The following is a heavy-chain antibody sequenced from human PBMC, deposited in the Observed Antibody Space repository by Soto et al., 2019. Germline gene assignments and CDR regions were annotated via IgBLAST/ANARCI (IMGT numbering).Heavy chain of an antibody. CDR1: GFTVSSNY. Sequence: GGSLRLSCAASGFTVSSNYMSWVRQAPGKGLEWVSVIYSGGSTYDADSVKGRFTISRDNSKNTLYLQMNSLRAEETAVYYCARDPRPRNSSGYDAFDIWGQGTMVTVSS. CDR2: IYSGGST. J-gene: IGHJ3*02. V-gene: IGHV3-66*01. D-gene: IGHD6-6*01. CDR3: ARDPRPRNSSGYDAFDI.